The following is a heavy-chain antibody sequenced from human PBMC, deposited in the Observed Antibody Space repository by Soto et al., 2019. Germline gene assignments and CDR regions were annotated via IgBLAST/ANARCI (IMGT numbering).Heavy chain of an antibody. D-gene: IGHD2-15*01. CDR3: ARAYSDSFDI. V-gene: IGHV3-11*01. Sequence: GGSLRLSCAASGFTFSDYYMTWIRQAPGKGLEWVSYISSSGTGIYYADSVKGRFTISRDNAKNSLYLQMSSLRAEDTAVYYCARAYSDSFDIWGRGTMVTVSS. J-gene: IGHJ3*02. CDR2: ISSSGTGI. CDR1: GFTFSDYY.